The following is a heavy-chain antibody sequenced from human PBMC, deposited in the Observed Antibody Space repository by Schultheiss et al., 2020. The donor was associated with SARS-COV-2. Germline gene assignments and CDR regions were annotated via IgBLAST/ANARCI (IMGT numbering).Heavy chain of an antibody. CDR3: AKASGSYRYYYYGMDV. CDR1: SGSISSSN. Sequence: ETLSLTCTVSSGSISSSNWWSWVRQTPEKGLDWVSGISGSGGSTYYADSVKGRFTVSRDNSKNTLYLQMNSLRAEDTAVYYCAKASGSYRYYYYGMDVWGQGTTVTVSS. V-gene: IGHV3-23*01. J-gene: IGHJ6*02. CDR2: ISGSGGST. D-gene: IGHD1-26*01.